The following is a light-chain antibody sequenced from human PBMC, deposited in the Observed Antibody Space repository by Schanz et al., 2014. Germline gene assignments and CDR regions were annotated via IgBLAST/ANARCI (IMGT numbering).Light chain of an antibody. CDR2: DAS. CDR3: QQYNNWPLT. J-gene: IGKJ4*01. Sequence: EVVLTQSPATLSLSPGERATLSCRASQSVSSSYLAWYQQKPGQAPSLLIYDASNRATGIPARFSGSGSGTDFTLTISSLQSEDFAVYYCQQYNNWPLTFGGGTKVEIK. CDR1: QSVSSSY. V-gene: IGKV3-11*01.